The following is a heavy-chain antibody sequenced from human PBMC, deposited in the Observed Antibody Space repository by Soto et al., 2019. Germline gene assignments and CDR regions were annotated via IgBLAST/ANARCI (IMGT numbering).Heavy chain of an antibody. CDR1: GGSLRSYY. CDR2: IYYSGST. V-gene: IGHV4-59*01. J-gene: IGHJ4*02. Sequence: TAETLSLTCTASGGSLRSYYWGWVRQPPGEGLEWVGAIYYSGSTNYNPTLKRRVTISVDTSKNQFSLKLSSVTAADTAISYCAHYRSAWSHHFDYWGQGTLVTVSS. D-gene: IGHD6-19*01. CDR3: AHYRSAWSHHFDY.